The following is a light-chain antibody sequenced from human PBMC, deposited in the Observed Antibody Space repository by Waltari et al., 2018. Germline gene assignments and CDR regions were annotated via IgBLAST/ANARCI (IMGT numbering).Light chain of an antibody. CDR1: QSLLSCNGNNY. V-gene: IGKV2-28*01. CDR2: LGS. Sequence: DIVMTQSPLSLPVTPGEPASTPCRSSQSLLSCNGNNYLDWYLQKPGQSPQLLIYLGSNRASGVPDRFSGSGSGTDFTLKISRVEAEDVGVYYCAQVLHTPLTFGGGTKVEIK. J-gene: IGKJ4*01. CDR3: AQVLHTPLT.